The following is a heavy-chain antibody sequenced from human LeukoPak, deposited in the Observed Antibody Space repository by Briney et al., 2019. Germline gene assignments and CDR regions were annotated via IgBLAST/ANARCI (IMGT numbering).Heavy chain of an antibody. CDR2: INHSGST. CDR1: GGSFSGYY. J-gene: IGHJ4*02. V-gene: IGHV4-34*01. CDR3: ARGGPRYSGYERPFDY. Sequence: PSETLSLTCAVYGGSFSGYYWSWIRQPPGKGLEWIGEINHSGSTNYNPSLKSRVTISVDTSKSQFSLKLSSVTAADTAVYYCARGGPRYSGYERPFDYWGQGTLVTVSS. D-gene: IGHD5-12*01.